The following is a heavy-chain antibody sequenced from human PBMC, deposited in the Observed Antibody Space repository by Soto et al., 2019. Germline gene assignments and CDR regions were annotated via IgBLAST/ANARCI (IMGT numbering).Heavy chain of an antibody. CDR2: ISTNGVTT. CDR3: AKSTFSASWYVF. V-gene: IGHV3-23*01. D-gene: IGHD3-3*02. J-gene: IGHJ5*01. CDR1: GFTFSSYS. Sequence: VGSQRLSCAASGFTFSSYSVSWVRQAPGKGLEWVSSISTNGVTTYYTDSVKGRFTISRDNSKNTLYLQMNSLRVEDTAVYYCAKSTFSASWYVFWGQGTLVTVSS.